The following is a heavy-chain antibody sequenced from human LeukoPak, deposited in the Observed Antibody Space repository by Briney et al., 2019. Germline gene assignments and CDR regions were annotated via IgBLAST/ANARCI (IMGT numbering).Heavy chain of an antibody. CDR2: ISSSSGSTI. Sequence: GGSLRLSCAASGFTFSNYEMNWVRQAPGKGLEWVSYISSSSGSTIYYADSVKGRFTISRDNAKNSLYLQMDSLRAEDTALYYCAKGSGINHYHWIDPWGQGTLVTVSS. V-gene: IGHV3-48*03. CDR1: GFTFSNYE. CDR3: AKGSGINHYHWIDP. J-gene: IGHJ5*02. D-gene: IGHD1-14*01.